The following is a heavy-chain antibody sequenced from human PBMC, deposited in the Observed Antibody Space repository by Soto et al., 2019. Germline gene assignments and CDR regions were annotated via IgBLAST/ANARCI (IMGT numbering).Heavy chain of an antibody. CDR3: ARQSEITIFGVVISYNWFDP. V-gene: IGHV4-39*01. D-gene: IGHD3-3*01. CDR2: IYYSGST. J-gene: IGHJ5*02. Sequence: SSETLSLTCTVSGGSISSSSYYWGWIRQPPGKGLEWIGSIYYSGSTYYNPSLKSRVTISVDTSKNQFSLKLSSVTAADTAVYYCARQSEITIFGVVISYNWFDPWGQGTLVPVSS. CDR1: GGSISSSSYY.